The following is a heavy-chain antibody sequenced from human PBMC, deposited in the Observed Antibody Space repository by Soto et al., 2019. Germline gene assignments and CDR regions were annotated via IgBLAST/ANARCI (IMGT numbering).Heavy chain of an antibody. V-gene: IGHV4-39*01. CDR1: GISVSTSDYY. CDR2: IYYSRST. Sequence: SETLSLTCTVSGISVSTSDYYWGWVRQPPGKGLDWIGNIYYSRSTFYNPSLRRRVTLSVDTSKNQFSLRLTSVTVADTAVYFCAGFVVPASRNSDFDYWGQGTLVTVSS. J-gene: IGHJ4*02. D-gene: IGHD2-15*01. CDR3: AGFVVPASRNSDFDY.